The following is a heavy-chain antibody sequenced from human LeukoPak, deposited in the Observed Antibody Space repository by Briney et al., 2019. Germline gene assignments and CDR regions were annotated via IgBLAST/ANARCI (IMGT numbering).Heavy chain of an antibody. V-gene: IGHV3-23*01. J-gene: IGHJ5*02. CDR3: AGSWDIVVVPAAMPCWFDP. CDR1: GFTFSSYA. Sequence: GGSLRLSCAASGFTFSSYAMSWVRQAPGKGLEWVSAISGSGGSAYYADSVKGRFTISRDNSKNTLYLQMNSLRAEDTAVYYCAGSWDIVVVPAAMPCWFDPWGQGTLVTVSS. CDR2: ISGSGGSA. D-gene: IGHD2-2*01.